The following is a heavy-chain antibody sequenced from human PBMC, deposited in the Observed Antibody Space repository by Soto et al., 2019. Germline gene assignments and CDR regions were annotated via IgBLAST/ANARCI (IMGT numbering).Heavy chain of an antibody. J-gene: IGHJ4*02. CDR2: ISGSGGST. CDR3: AKDLRITIFGVVNPMLVH. CDR1: GFTFSSYA. V-gene: IGHV3-23*01. Sequence: GGSLRLSCAASGFTFSSYAMSWVRQAPGKGLEWVSAISGSGGSTYYADSVKGRFTISRDNSKNTLYLQMNSLRAEDTAVYYCAKDLRITIFGVVNPMLVHWGQGTLVTVSS. D-gene: IGHD3-3*01.